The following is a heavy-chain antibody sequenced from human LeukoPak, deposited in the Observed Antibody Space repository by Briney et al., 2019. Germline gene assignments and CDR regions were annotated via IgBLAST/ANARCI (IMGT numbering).Heavy chain of an antibody. V-gene: IGHV3-74*01. CDR1: GFTFSSYW. Sequence: GGSLRLSCAASGFTFSSYWMHWVRQAPGKGLVWVSRINSDGSSTSYADSVKGRFTISRDNAKNTLYLQMNSLRAEDTAVYYCARESNFGYYDFWSGGMVIPSDFDYWGQGTLVTVSS. CDR2: INSDGSST. D-gene: IGHD3-3*01. CDR3: ARESNFGYYDFWSGGMVIPSDFDY. J-gene: IGHJ4*02.